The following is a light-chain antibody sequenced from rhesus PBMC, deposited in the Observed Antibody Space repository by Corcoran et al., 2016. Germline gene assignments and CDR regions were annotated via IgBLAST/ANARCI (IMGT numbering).Light chain of an antibody. CDR1: QSISSW. Sequence: DIQMTQSPSSLSASVGDTVTITCRASQSISSWLAWYQQKPGKAPKVLIYKASSLQSGVPSRFSGSGSGTDFTLTISSLQPEDSATYYCLNYYGSPYSFGQGTKVEIK. CDR3: LNYYGSPYS. CDR2: KAS. J-gene: IGKJ2*01. V-gene: IGKV1-22*01.